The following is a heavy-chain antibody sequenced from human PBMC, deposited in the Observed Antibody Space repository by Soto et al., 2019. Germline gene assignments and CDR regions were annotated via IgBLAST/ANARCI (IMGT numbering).Heavy chain of an antibody. Sequence: QVQLQESGPGLVKPSQTLSLTCTVSGGSISSGGYYWSWIRQHPGKGLEWIGYLHYSGSTYYNPSLKSRVTISVYPSKNQFSLKLNSVTAADTAVYYCARVRDGGNLDYWGQGTLVTVSS. CDR1: GGSISSGGYY. J-gene: IGHJ4*02. V-gene: IGHV4-31*03. D-gene: IGHD2-15*01. CDR3: ARVRDGGNLDY. CDR2: LHYSGST.